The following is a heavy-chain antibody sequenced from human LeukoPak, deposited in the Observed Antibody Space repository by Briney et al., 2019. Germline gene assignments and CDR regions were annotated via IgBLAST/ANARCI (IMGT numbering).Heavy chain of an antibody. D-gene: IGHD3-10*01. Sequence: ASVKVFCKTSSSTFSTYGITWVRQAPGQGLEWMGWINTHKGNTYYAREFQDRVSMTTDASTTTAYMELRSLRSDDTAIYYCATYYSGSGSFTAQFDHWGQGTLVTVSS. CDR3: ATYYSGSGSFTAQFDH. V-gene: IGHV1-18*04. CDR2: INTHKGNT. J-gene: IGHJ4*02. CDR1: SSTFSTYG.